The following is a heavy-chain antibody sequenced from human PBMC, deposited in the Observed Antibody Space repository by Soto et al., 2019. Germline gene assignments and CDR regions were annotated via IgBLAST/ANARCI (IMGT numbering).Heavy chain of an antibody. D-gene: IGHD3-16*01. CDR3: ARDWGGWFDP. CDR1: GGSNSSGGYS. J-gene: IGHJ5*02. CDR2: IYHSGST. V-gene: IGHV4-30-2*01. Sequence: QLQLQESGSGLVKPSQTLSLTCAVSGGSNSSGGYSWSWIRQPPGKGLEWIGYIYHSGSTYYNPSLKSRVTISVDRSKNQFSLKLSSVTAADTAVYYCARDWGGWFDPWGQGTLVTVSS.